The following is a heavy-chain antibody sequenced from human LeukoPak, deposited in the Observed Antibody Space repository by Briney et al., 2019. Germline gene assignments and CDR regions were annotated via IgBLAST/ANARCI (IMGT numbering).Heavy chain of an antibody. D-gene: IGHD3-22*01. J-gene: IGHJ3*02. CDR1: GGSISSGTYY. Sequence: SETLSLTCTVSGGSISSGTYYWSWIRQHPGKGLEWIGYIYYSGNTFYNPSLKSRFSMSVDTSKNQFSLKLSSVTAADTAVYYCARRHNPYYYDSSGPMYAFDIWGQGTMVTVSS. CDR3: ARRHNPYYYDSSGPMYAFDI. CDR2: IYYSGNT. V-gene: IGHV4-30-4*08.